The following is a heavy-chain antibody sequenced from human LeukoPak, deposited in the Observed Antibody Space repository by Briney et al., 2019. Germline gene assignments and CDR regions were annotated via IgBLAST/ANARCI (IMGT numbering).Heavy chain of an antibody. V-gene: IGHV3-11*05. Sequence: PGGSLRLSCAASGSTFSDYCMSWIRQAPGKGLEWVSYISSSNIYTNYADSVKGRFTISRDSAKNSLYLQMNSLRAEDTAVYYCARGRTNSGQPLPDAFDIWGQGTMVTVSS. D-gene: IGHD5-12*01. CDR3: ARGRTNSGQPLPDAFDI. J-gene: IGHJ3*02. CDR1: GSTFSDYC. CDR2: ISSSNIYT.